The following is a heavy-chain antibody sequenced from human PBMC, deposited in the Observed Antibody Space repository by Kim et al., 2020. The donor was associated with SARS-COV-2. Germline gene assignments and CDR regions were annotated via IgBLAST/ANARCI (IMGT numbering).Heavy chain of an antibody. V-gene: IGHV5-51*01. D-gene: IGHD6-13*01. Sequence: GESLKISCKGSGYSFTSYWIGWVRQMPGKGLEWMGIIYPGDSDTRYSPSFQGQVTISADKSISTAYLQWSSLKAPDTALYYCARHQQQLVGRGAFDIWGQGTMVNVSS. CDR3: ARHQQQLVGRGAFDI. CDR2: IYPGDSDT. CDR1: GYSFTSYW. J-gene: IGHJ3*02.